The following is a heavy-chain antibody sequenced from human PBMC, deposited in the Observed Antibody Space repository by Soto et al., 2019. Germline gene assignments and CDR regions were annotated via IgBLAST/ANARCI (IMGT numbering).Heavy chain of an antibody. Sequence: QVQLVQSGTEVKKPGASVNVSCKAFGYTFTSYGFSWVRQVPGQGLEWLGWISAFNGDTQYAQTMKGRLTGTPDTSTTTVHMEMRSLTPADTAVYYCAREAGWQRMVPYDWGQGTLVTVS. V-gene: IGHV1-18*04. CDR3: AREAGWQRMVPYD. J-gene: IGHJ4*02. CDR1: GYTFTSYG. CDR2: ISAFNGDT. D-gene: IGHD6-25*01.